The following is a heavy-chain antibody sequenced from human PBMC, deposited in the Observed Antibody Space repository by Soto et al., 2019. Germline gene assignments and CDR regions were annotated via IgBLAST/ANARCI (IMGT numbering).Heavy chain of an antibody. D-gene: IGHD3-10*01. CDR3: ARHGGMVRGLLITTYIDY. V-gene: IGHV3-21*01. CDR2: ISSYTSYT. Sequence: PGGSLRLSCAASGFNFSDSRMNWVRQAPGKGLEWVASISSYTSYTYYADSIKGRFTISRDNAKKSLYLQINSLSAEDTAVYYCARHGGMVRGLLITTYIDYWGQGIPVTVS. J-gene: IGHJ4*02. CDR1: GFNFSDSR.